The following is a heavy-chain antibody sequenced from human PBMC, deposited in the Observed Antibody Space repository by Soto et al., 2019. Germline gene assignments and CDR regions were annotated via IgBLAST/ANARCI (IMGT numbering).Heavy chain of an antibody. CDR1: GFTFSSYA. Sequence: PGGSLRLSCAASGFTFSSYAMHWVRQAPGKGLEWVAVISYDGSNKYYADSVKGRFTISRDNSKNTLYLQMNSLRAEDTAVYYCARDQGIQDDFWSGYYHYYGMDVWGQGTTVTVSS. V-gene: IGHV3-30-3*01. J-gene: IGHJ6*02. CDR3: ARDQGIQDDFWSGYYHYYGMDV. CDR2: ISYDGSNK. D-gene: IGHD3-3*01.